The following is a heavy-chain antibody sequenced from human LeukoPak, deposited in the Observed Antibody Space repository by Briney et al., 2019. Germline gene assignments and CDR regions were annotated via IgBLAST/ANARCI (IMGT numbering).Heavy chain of an antibody. D-gene: IGHD1-1*01. V-gene: IGHV3-74*01. CDR3: GRGGTSPIDY. CDR1: GFTFSTYW. CDR2: ITSDGSST. Sequence: GGSLRLSCAASGFTFSTYWVHWVRQAPGKGLAWVSRITSDGSSTSYADSVKGRFTISRDNTKNTLYLQMKSLRAEDTAVYYCGRGGTSPIDYWGQGTLVTVSS. J-gene: IGHJ4*02.